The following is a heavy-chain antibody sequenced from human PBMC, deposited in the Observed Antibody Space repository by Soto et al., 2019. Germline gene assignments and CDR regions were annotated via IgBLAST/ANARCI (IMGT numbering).Heavy chain of an antibody. V-gene: IGHV3-33*01. CDR3: ARAPKGYSYDY. D-gene: IGHD5-18*01. CDR2: IWYDGSNK. J-gene: IGHJ4*02. Sequence: QVQLVESGGGVDQPGRSLRLSCAASGFTFSSYGMHWVRQAPGKGLEWVAVIWYDGSNKYYADSVKGRFTISRDNSKNTLYLQMNSLRAEDTAVYYCARAPKGYSYDYWGQGTLVTVSS. CDR1: GFTFSSYG.